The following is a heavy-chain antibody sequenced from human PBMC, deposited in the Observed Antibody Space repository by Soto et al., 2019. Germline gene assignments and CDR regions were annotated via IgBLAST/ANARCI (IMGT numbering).Heavy chain of an antibody. CDR1: VDSVSSNSGA. V-gene: IGHV6-1*01. CDR2: TYYRSKWYN. Sequence: PSQTLSLTCAISVDSVSSNSGAWNWIRQSPSRGLEWLGRTYYRSKWYNDYAVSVKSRITINPDTSKNQFSLQLNSVTPEDTAVYYCARDAAFLVPTPSFFDYWGQGTLVTVSS. J-gene: IGHJ4*02. CDR3: ARDAAFLVPTPSFFDY. D-gene: IGHD6-13*01.